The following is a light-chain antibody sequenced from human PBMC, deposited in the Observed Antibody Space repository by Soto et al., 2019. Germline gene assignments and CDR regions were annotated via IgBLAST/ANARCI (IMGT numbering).Light chain of an antibody. J-gene: IGKJ2*01. Sequence: EIVLTQSPGTLSLSPGQRATLSCRASQSISSSDLAWYQQKPGQAPRLLIYGASSRATGIPDRFSGSGSGTDFTLTISRLEPEDFAVYYCQQYGGSPLYTFGQGIKLEIE. V-gene: IGKV3-20*01. CDR1: QSISSSD. CDR3: QQYGGSPLYT. CDR2: GAS.